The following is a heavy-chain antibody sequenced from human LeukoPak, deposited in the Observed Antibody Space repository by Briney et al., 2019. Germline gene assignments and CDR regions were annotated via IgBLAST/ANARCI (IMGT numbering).Heavy chain of an antibody. CDR1: GGTFSNFA. V-gene: IGHV1-2*06. Sequence: ASVKVSCKASGGTFSNFAIIWVRQAPGQGLEWMGRINPNSGGTNYAQKFQARVTMTRDTSISTAYMELSRLRSDDTALYYCARAAYYYDGSGYYLGDWGQGTLVTVSS. J-gene: IGHJ4*02. CDR2: INPNSGGT. D-gene: IGHD3-22*01. CDR3: ARAAYYYDGSGYYLGD.